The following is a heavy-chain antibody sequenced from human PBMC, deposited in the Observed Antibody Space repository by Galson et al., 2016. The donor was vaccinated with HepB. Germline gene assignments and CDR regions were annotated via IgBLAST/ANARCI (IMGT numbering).Heavy chain of an antibody. Sequence: SETLSLTCTVSGGAIRSSSYYWAWIRQPPGKGLEWIGTIFYTGSTYYNPSLKSRVTISVDTSKNQFSLKLSSVTAAETAVYYCAREKWGPESSGFGYWGQGILVTVAS. CDR3: AREKWGPESSGFGY. J-gene: IGHJ4*02. V-gene: IGHV4-39*01. CDR1: GGAIRSSSYY. D-gene: IGHD3-22*01. CDR2: IFYTGST.